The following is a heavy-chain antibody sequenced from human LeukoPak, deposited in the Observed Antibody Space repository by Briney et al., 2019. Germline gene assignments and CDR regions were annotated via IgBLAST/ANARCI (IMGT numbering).Heavy chain of an antibody. J-gene: IGHJ5*02. D-gene: IGHD3-3*01. V-gene: IGHV4-59*01. Sequence: SETLSLTCTVSGGSISSYYWSWIRQPPGKGLEWIGYIYYSGSTNYNPSLKSRVTISVDTSKNQCSLKLSSVTAADTAVYYCARGVLRFLEWLPGWFDPWGREPWSPSPQ. CDR3: ARGVLRFLEWLPGWFDP. CDR2: IYYSGST. CDR1: GGSISSYY.